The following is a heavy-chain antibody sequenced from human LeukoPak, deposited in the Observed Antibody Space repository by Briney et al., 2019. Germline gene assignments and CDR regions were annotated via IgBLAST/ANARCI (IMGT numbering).Heavy chain of an antibody. J-gene: IGHJ3*02. CDR3: ARERGAENYYDSSGYYSDAFDI. CDR1: GGSISSGGYY. CDR2: IYYSGST. D-gene: IGHD3-22*01. Sequence: SETLSLTCTVSGGSISSGGYYWSWIRQHPGKGLEWIGYIYYSGSTYYNPSLKSRVTISVDTSKNQFSLKLSSVTAADTAVYYCARERGAENYYDSSGYYSDAFDIWGQGTMVTVSS. V-gene: IGHV4-31*03.